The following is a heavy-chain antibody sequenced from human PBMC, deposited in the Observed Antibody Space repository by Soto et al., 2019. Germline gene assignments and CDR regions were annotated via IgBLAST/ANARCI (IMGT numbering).Heavy chain of an antibody. Sequence: ASVKVSCKVSGYTLTELSMHWVRPAPGKGLEWMGGFDPEDGETICAQKFQGRVTMTEDTSTDTAYMELSSLRSEDTAVYYCATLGYYDILTGYWVTPGKYDFDYWGQGTLVTV. V-gene: IGHV1-24*01. J-gene: IGHJ4*02. CDR3: ATLGYYDILTGYWVTPGKYDFDY. CDR2: FDPEDGET. D-gene: IGHD3-9*01. CDR1: GYTLTELS.